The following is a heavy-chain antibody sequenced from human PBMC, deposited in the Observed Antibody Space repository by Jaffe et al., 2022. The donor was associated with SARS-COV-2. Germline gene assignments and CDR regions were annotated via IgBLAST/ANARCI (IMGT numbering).Heavy chain of an antibody. D-gene: IGHD6-13*01. CDR1: GGSFSSSNYY. V-gene: IGHV4-39*01. CDR3: GRQVEDVISWYEPFMGFYMDV. CDR2: IYYSGST. J-gene: IGHJ6*03. Sequence: QLQLQESGPGLVKPSETLSLTCSVSGGSFSSSNYYWGWIRQPPGKGLEWIGSIYYSGSTYYNPSLKSRVTMSVDTSKIQFSLMLTSVTAADTAVYYCGRQVEDVISWYEPFMGFYMDVWGKGTTVAVSS.